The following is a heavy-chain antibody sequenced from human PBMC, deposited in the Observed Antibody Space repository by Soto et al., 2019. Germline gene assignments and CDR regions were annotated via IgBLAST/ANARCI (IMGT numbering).Heavy chain of an antibody. D-gene: IGHD3-10*01. CDR2: IWYDGSNK. J-gene: IGHJ4*02. CDR3: ARDSVEIRGVDY. CDR1: GFTFSSYG. V-gene: IGHV3-33*01. Sequence: GGSLRLSCAASGFTFSSYGMHWVRQAPGKGLEWVAVIWYDGSNKYYADSVKGRFTISRDNSKNTLYLQMNSLRAEDTAVYYCARDSVEIRGVDYWGQGTLVTVSS.